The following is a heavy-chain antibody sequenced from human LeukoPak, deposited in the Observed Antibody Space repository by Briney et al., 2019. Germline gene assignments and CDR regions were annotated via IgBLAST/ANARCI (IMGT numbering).Heavy chain of an antibody. D-gene: IGHD6-6*01. CDR1: GFTFSSYE. CDR2: ISSSGSSI. J-gene: IGHJ6*03. CDR3: AREMGSSSSYYYYYMDV. V-gene: IGHV3-48*03. Sequence: GGSLRLSCAASGFTFSSYEMNWVRQAPGKGLEWVSYISSSGSSIYYADSVKGRFTISRDNAKNSLYLQMNSLRAEDTAVYYCAREMGSSSSYYYYYMDVWGKGTTVTVSS.